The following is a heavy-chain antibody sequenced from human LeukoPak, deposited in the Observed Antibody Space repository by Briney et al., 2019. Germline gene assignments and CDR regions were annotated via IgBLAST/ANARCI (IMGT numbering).Heavy chain of an antibody. CDR1: GFTFSSYS. D-gene: IGHD3-10*01. CDR3: ARDMYYGSGTPMQYGMDV. J-gene: IGHJ6*02. CDR2: ISSSSSYI. V-gene: IGHV3-21*04. Sequence: GGSLRLSCAASGFTFSSYSMNWVRQAPGKGLEWVSSISSSSSYIYYADSVKGRFTISRDNAKNSLYLQMNSLRAEDTAVYYCARDMYYGSGTPMQYGMDVWGQGTTVTVSS.